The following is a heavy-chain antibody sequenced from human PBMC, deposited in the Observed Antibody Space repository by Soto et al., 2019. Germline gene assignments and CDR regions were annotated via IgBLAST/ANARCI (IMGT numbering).Heavy chain of an antibody. D-gene: IGHD2-15*01. CDR2: IIPILGIA. CDR3: ARDSATPFDY. J-gene: IGHJ4*02. Sequence: QVQLVQSGAEVKKPGSSVKVSCKASGGTFSSYTISWVRQAPGQGLEWMGRIIPILGIANYAQKFQGRGTMXXDNSTSTAYMELRSLRSEDTAVYYCARDSATPFDYWGQGTLVTVSS. CDR1: GGTFSSYT. V-gene: IGHV1-69*08.